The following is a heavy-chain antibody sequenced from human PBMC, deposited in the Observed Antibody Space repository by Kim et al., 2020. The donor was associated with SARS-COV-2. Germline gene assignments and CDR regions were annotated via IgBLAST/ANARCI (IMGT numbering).Heavy chain of an antibody. CDR1: GFTFSSYA. CDR2: ISYDGSNK. CDR3: ARARGLWLGEFRMGDDAFDI. D-gene: IGHD3-10*01. J-gene: IGHJ3*02. V-gene: IGHV3-30*04. Sequence: GGSLRLSCAASGFTFSSYAMHWVRQAPGKGLEWVAVISYDGSNKYYADSVKGRFTISRDNSKNTLYLQMNSLRAEDTAVYYCARARGLWLGEFRMGDDAFDIWGQGTMVTVSS.